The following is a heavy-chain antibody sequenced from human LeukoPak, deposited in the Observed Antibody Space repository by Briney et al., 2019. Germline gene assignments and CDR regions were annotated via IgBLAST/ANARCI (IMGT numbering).Heavy chain of an antibody. D-gene: IGHD3-3*01. CDR3: ARQILYYDFWSGRRDYYYYYMDV. CDR2: IYTSGST. J-gene: IGHJ6*03. CDR1: GGSISSYY. V-gene: IGHV4-4*09. Sequence: PSETLSLTCTVSGGSISSYYWSWIRQPPGKGLEWIGYIYTSGSTNYNPSLKSRVTISVDTSKNQFSLKLSSVTAADTAVYYCARQILYYDFWSGRRDYYYYYMDVWGKGTTATVSS.